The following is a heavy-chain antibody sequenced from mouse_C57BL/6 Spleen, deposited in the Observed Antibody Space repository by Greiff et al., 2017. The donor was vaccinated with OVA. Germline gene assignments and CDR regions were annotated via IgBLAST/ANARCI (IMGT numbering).Heavy chain of an antibody. V-gene: IGHV1-4*01. CDR3: ARGGYGNDYFDY. J-gene: IGHJ2*01. CDR1: GYTFPSYS. D-gene: IGHD2-1*01. CDR2: INPSSGYT. Sequence: QVQLKQSGAELARPGASVKMSCKASGYTFPSYSMHWVKQRPGQGLEWIGYINPSSGYTKYNQTFKDKATLTADKSSSTAYMQLSSLTSEDSAVYYCARGGYGNDYFDYWGQGTTLTGSS.